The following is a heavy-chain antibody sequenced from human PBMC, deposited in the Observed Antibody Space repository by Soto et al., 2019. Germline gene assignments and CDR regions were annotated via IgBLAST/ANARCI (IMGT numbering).Heavy chain of an antibody. CDR2: INHRGNT. CDR1: GGSFSGYY. CDR3: ARRAGSGWFFDS. Sequence: QVQLQQWGAGLLKPSETLSLTCAVYGGSFSGYYWSWIRQSPGKGLEWIGEINHRGNTNQNPSLKRRXXIXVXXSKNQCALKLTSVTAADMAVYYCARRAGSGWFFDSWGQGTLVIVSS. D-gene: IGHD6-19*01. V-gene: IGHV4-34*02. J-gene: IGHJ4*02.